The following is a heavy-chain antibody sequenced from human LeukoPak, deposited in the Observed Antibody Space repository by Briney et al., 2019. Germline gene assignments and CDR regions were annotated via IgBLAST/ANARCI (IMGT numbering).Heavy chain of an antibody. J-gene: IGHJ6*04. CDR1: GYSFTSYW. D-gene: IGHD4-11*01. CDR3: ARHSTIDYSTTDYYYYGMDV. CDR2: IYPGDSDT. Sequence: GESLKISCKGSGYSFTSYWIGWVRQMPGEGLEWMGIIYPGDSDTRYSPSFQGQVTISADKSISTAYLQWSSLKASDTAMYYCARHSTIDYSTTDYYYYGMDVWGKGTTVTVSS. V-gene: IGHV5-51*01.